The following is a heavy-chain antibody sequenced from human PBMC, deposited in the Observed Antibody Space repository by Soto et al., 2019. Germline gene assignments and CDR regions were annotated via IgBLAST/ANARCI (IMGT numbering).Heavy chain of an antibody. J-gene: IGHJ6*02. D-gene: IGHD6-19*01. V-gene: IGHV1-18*01. CDR2: ISAYNGNT. CDR3: ARHGTVAGTFSYGMDV. Sequence: QVQLVQSGAEVKKPGASVKVSCKASGYTFTSYGISWVRQAPGQGLEWMGWISAYNGNTNYAQKLQGRVTMTTDTSTSTAYMERRSLRSDDTAVDYCARHGTVAGTFSYGMDVWGQGTTVTVSS. CDR1: GYTFTSYG.